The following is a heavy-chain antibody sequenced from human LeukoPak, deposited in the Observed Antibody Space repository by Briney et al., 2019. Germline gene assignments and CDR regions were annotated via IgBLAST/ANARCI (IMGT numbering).Heavy chain of an antibody. V-gene: IGHV1-3*01. D-gene: IGHD3-10*01. Sequence: VSVKVSCKASGYTFTSYAMHWVRQAPGQRLEWMGWINAGNGNTKYSQKFQGRVTITRDTSASTAYMELSSLRSEDTAVYYCARDTYGSGSYTYYYYGMDVWGQGTTVTVSS. CDR2: INAGNGNT. CDR1: GYTFTSYA. CDR3: ARDTYGSGSYTYYYYGMDV. J-gene: IGHJ6*02.